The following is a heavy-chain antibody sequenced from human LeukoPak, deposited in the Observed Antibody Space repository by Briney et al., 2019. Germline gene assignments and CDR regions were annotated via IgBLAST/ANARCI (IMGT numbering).Heavy chain of an antibody. CDR3: ARVFSVDTAMVRHYYYYMDV. Sequence: GGSLRLSCAASGFTFSSYSMNWVRQAPGKGLEWVSSISSSSSYIYYADSVKGRFTISRDNAENSLYLQMNSLRAEDTAVYYCARVFSVDTAMVRHYYYYMDVWGKGTTVTISS. J-gene: IGHJ6*03. D-gene: IGHD5-18*01. V-gene: IGHV3-21*01. CDR2: ISSSSSYI. CDR1: GFTFSSYS.